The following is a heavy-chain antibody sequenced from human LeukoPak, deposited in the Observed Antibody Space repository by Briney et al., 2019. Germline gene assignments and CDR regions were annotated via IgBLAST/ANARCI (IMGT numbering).Heavy chain of an antibody. CDR1: VFTFSRYA. J-gene: IGHJ4*02. CDR2: ISGSGGST. Sequence: PGGCLRLSCAASVFTFSRYAMSWVPHAPGKGLEWGSAISGSGGSTYYADSLRSRCTISRDTSKNTLSLQMNSLRAGDTAVYFCAKAFLSIVVVTAYDYWGEGTLVTVSS. D-gene: IGHD2-21*02. CDR3: AKAFLSIVVVTAYDY. V-gene: IGHV3-23*01.